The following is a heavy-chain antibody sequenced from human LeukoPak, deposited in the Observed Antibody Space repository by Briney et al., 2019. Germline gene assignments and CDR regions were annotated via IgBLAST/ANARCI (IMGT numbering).Heavy chain of an antibody. D-gene: IGHD3-22*01. V-gene: IGHV1-18*01. CDR2: ISAYNGNT. J-gene: IGHJ4*02. CDR3: ARSPRVAYYDSSGYYRWEDY. CDR1: GYTFTSFG. Sequence: ASVKVSCKASGYTFTSFGISWVRQAPGQGLEWMGWISAYNGNTNYAQNLQGRVTMTTDTSTSTAYMELRSLRSDDTAVYYCARSPRVAYYDSSGYYRWEDYWGQGTLVTVSS.